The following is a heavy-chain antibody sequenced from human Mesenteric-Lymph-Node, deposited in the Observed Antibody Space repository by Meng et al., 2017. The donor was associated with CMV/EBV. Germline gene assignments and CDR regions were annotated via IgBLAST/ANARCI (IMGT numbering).Heavy chain of an antibody. Sequence: FTTHWIAWVRQAPGKGLEWMGIIYPGDSDTRYSPSFQGQVTISADKSINTAYLQWGSLKASDSAMYFCARTERIYYDPLTPLDAYDMWGQGTVVTVSS. CDR2: IYPGDSDT. V-gene: IGHV5-51*01. D-gene: IGHD3-3*01. CDR1: FTTHW. CDR3: ARTERIYYDPLTPLDAYDM. J-gene: IGHJ3*02.